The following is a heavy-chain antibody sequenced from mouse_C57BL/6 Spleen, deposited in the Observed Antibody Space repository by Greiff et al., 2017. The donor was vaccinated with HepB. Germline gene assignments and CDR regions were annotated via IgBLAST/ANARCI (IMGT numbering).Heavy chain of an antibody. J-gene: IGHJ2*01. D-gene: IGHD2-14*01. Sequence: QVQLQQPGAELVKPGASVKLSCKASGYTFTSYWMQWVKQRPGQGLEWIGEIDPSDSYTNYNQKFKGKATLTVDTSSSSAYMQLSSLTSEDSAVCYCARRYDRYYFDYWGQGTTLTVSS. CDR2: IDPSDSYT. V-gene: IGHV1-50*01. CDR3: ARRYDRYYFDY. CDR1: GYTFTSYW.